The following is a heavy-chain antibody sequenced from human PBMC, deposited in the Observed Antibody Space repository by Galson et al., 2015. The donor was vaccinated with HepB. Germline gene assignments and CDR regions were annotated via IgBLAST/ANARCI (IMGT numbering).Heavy chain of an antibody. J-gene: IGHJ5*01. CDR2: TFPSLNIV. CDR3: AAHSGSNWLDS. V-gene: IGHV1-69*02. Sequence: SVKVSCKASGVTFSTYIISWVRQAPGQGLEWMGRTFPSLNIVDYAQRFKGKIRITADKSTTTAYMELSGLRSEDTAVYYCAAHSGSNWLDSWGQGTLITVSS. D-gene: IGHD3-10*01. CDR1: GVTFSTYI.